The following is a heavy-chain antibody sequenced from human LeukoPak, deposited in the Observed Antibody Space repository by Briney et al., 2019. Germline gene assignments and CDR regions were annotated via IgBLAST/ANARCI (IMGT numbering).Heavy chain of an antibody. CDR1: GNSISRRSSY. J-gene: IGHJ4*02. D-gene: IGHD2-2*01. CDR2: VYSTGTP. Sequence: SETLSLICSVSGNSISRRSSYWTWIRQPVGRGLEWIGRVYSTGTPSYNPSLKSRVTISVDTSKNQFSLKLSSVTAADTAVYYCARGGQPYDYWGQGTLVTVSS. V-gene: IGHV4-61*10. CDR3: ARGGQPYDY.